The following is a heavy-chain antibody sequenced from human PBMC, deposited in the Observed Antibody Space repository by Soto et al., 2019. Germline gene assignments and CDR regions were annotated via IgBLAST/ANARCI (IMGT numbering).Heavy chain of an antibody. J-gene: IGHJ5*02. D-gene: IGHD2-21*02. Sequence: QVQLQESGPGLVKPSQTLSLTCTVSGGSISSGDYYWSWIRQPPGKGLEWIGYIYYSGSTYYNPSLKSRVTISVDTSKNQFSLKLSSVTAADTAVYYCARDRGLVGGDENWFDPWGQGTLVTVSS. CDR2: IYYSGST. V-gene: IGHV4-30-4*01. CDR1: GGSISSGDYY. CDR3: ARDRGLVGGDENWFDP.